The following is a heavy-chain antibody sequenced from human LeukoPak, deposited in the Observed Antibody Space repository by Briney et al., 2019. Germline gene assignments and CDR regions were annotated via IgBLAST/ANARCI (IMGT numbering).Heavy chain of an antibody. CDR1: GYTFTGYY. CDR3: ARGSGVVNWNDANYYYYMDV. CDR2: INPNSGGT. J-gene: IGHJ6*03. D-gene: IGHD1-1*01. Sequence: ASVKVSCKASGYTFTGYYMHWVRQAPGQGLEWMGWINPNSGGTNYAQKFQGRVTMTRDTSISTAYMELSRLRSDDTAVYYCARGSGVVNWNDANYYYYMDVWGKGTTVTVSS. V-gene: IGHV1-2*02.